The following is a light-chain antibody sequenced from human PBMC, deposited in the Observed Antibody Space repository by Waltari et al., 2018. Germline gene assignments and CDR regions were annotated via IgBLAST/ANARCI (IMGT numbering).Light chain of an antibody. CDR3: QVWDSTTFHAV. V-gene: IGLV3-21*02. J-gene: IGLJ2*01. CDR1: SIGSKS. Sequence: SYVLTQPPSVSVAPGQTATITCGGKSIGSKSVHWNQQKPGQAPVLVLYDDTDRPSGVPERFSGSNSGNTATLTSTRVEAGDEADYYCQVWDSTTFHAVFGGGTKLTVL. CDR2: DDT.